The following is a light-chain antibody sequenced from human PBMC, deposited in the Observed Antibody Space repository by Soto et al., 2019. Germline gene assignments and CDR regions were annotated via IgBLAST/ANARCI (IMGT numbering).Light chain of an antibody. CDR2: GAS. Sequence: EIVLTQSPGTLSLSIGERTTLSCRASQSVSRTSLSWYQQKPGQAPRLLISGASSRATGIPDRFSGSGSGADFTLTIRSLKSEDFAVYYCQQYNNWPLITFGQGTRLDIK. CDR3: QQYNNWPLIT. J-gene: IGKJ5*01. V-gene: IGKV3-20*01. CDR1: QSVSRTS.